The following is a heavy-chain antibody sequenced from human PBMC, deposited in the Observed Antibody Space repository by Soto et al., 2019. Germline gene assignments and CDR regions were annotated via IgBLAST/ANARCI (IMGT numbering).Heavy chain of an antibody. V-gene: IGHV4-39*01. D-gene: IGHD3-10*01. Sequence: SETLSLTCTVSGGSISSSSYYWGWIRQPPEKGLEWIGSIYYSGSTYYNPSLKSRVTISVDTSKNQFSLKLSSVTAADTAVYYCARQSPSYIWFGEPIDYWGQGTLVTVSS. J-gene: IGHJ4*02. CDR1: GGSISSSSYY. CDR2: IYYSGST. CDR3: ARQSPSYIWFGEPIDY.